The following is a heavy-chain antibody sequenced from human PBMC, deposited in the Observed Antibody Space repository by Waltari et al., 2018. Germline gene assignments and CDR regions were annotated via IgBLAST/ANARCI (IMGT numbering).Heavy chain of an antibody. D-gene: IGHD1-20*01. Sequence: EVQLVESGGGLVQPGGSLRLSCAASGFTFSSYWMHWCRQAPGKGLVWVSCINGDETTTKYADSVKGRFTISRDNAKNTLYLQMNSLRAEDTAVYYCARLTVVSNNDYWGQGTLVTVSS. CDR3: ARLTVVSNNDY. CDR1: GFTFSSYW. CDR2: INGDETTT. J-gene: IGHJ4*02. V-gene: IGHV3-74*01.